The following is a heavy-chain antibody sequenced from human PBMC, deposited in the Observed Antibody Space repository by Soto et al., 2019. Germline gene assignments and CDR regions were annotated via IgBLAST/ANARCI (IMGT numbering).Heavy chain of an antibody. CDR3: AKDRRRGSITMIVVVIADTYFDY. CDR1: GFTFSGYA. CDR2: ISGGGGST. J-gene: IGHJ4*02. D-gene: IGHD3-22*01. Sequence: PGGSLRLSCAASGFTFSGYAMTWVRQAPGKGLEWVSGISGGGGSTYYADSVKGRFSISRDNSKNTLYLQMNSLRAEDTAVYYCAKDRRRGSITMIVVVIADTYFDYWGQGTLVTVSS. V-gene: IGHV3-23*01.